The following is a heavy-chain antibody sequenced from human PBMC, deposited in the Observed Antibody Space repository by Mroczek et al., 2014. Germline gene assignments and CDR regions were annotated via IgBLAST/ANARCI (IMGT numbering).Heavy chain of an antibody. Sequence: QVQLQQWGAGLLKPSETLSLTCAVYGGSFSGYYWSWIRQPPGKGLEWIGEINHSGSTNYNPSLKSRVTISVDTSKNQFSLKLSSVTAADTAVYYCASLRGFMQQLAKNWFDPWGQGTLVTVSS. CDR1: GGSFSGYY. D-gene: IGHD6-13*01. J-gene: IGHJ5*02. V-gene: IGHV4-34*01. CDR3: ASLRGFMQQLAKNWFDP. CDR2: INHSGST.